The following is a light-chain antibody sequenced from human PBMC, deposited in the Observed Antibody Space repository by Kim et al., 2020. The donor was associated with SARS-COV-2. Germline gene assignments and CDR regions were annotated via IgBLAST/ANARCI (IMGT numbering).Light chain of an antibody. CDR1: QGIGRDD. Sequence: SPGERTTRSCRARQGIGRDDLAWCQQKPRQAPGLLIYGAPSRATGIPDRFSGSGSGTDFTLTSTRLEPGDFAVYYCQQYSSSPATFGQGTKVDIK. V-gene: IGKV3-20*01. J-gene: IGKJ1*01. CDR2: GAP. CDR3: QQYSSSPAT.